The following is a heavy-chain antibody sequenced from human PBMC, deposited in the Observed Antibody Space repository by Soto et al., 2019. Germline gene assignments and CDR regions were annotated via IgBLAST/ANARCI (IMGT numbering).Heavy chain of an antibody. CDR1: GGTFSSYT. J-gene: IGHJ4*02. CDR3: AILCVYGDRGGDY. D-gene: IGHD4-17*01. CDR2: IIPLLGIA. Sequence: QVQLVQSGAEVKKPGSSVKVSCKASGGTFSSYTISWVRQAPGQGLDWMGRIIPLLGIANYAQKFQGRVTITADKSTSTAYMELSSLRSEDTAVYYCAILCVYGDRGGDYWGQGTLVTVSS. V-gene: IGHV1-69*02.